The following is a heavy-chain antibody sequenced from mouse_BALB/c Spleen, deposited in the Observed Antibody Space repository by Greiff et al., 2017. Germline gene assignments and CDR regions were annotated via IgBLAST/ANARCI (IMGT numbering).Heavy chain of an antibody. V-gene: IGHV3-6*02. D-gene: IGHD1-1*01. J-gene: IGHJ2*01. CDR2: ISYDGSN. Sequence: ESGPGLVKPSQSLSLTCSVTGYSITSGYYWNWIRQFPGNKLEWMGYISYDGSNNYNPSLKNRISITRDTSKNQFFLKLNSVTTEDTATYYCARDPYYYGSDYWGQGTTLTVSS. CDR1: GYSITSGYY. CDR3: ARDPYYYGSDY.